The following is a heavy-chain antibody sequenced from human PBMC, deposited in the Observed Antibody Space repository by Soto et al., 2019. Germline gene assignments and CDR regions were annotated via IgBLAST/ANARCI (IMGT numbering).Heavy chain of an antibody. CDR3: ARVPHYYDSSGYLTFDY. J-gene: IGHJ4*02. CDR1: GGTSGGVGCC. Sequence: LTNTVSGGTSGGVGCCWSFISQPPGKGLEWIGYIYYSGSTYYNPSLKSRVTISVDTSKNQFSLKLSSVTAADTAVYYCARVPHYYDSSGYLTFDYWGQGTLVTV. V-gene: IGHV4-30-4*08. CDR2: IYYSGST. D-gene: IGHD3-22*01.